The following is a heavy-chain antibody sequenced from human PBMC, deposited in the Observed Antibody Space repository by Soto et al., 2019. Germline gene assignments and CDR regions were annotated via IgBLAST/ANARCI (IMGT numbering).Heavy chain of an antibody. D-gene: IGHD4-17*01. V-gene: IGHV3-9*01. CDR3: AKAQTTVVTPNAFDI. CDR1: GFTFDDHP. J-gene: IGHJ3*02. Sequence: GGSLRLSCAASGFTFDDHPMHWVRQAPGKGLEWVSGISWNSGSIGYADSVKGRFTISRDNAKNSLYLQMNSLRAEDTALYYCAKAQTTVVTPNAFDIWGQGTMVTVSS. CDR2: ISWNSGSI.